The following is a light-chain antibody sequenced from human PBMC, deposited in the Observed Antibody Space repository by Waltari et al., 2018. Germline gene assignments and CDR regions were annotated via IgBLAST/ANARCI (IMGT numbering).Light chain of an antibody. V-gene: IGLV2-14*03. Sequence: QSALTQPASVSGSPGQSITISCTGTSSDVGGYNYVSWSQQHPGKAPKLMIYDVSNRPSGVSNRFSGSKSGITASLTISGLQAEDEADYYCSSYTSSSTYVFGTGTKVTVL. J-gene: IGLJ1*01. CDR2: DVS. CDR1: SSDVGGYNY. CDR3: SSYTSSSTYV.